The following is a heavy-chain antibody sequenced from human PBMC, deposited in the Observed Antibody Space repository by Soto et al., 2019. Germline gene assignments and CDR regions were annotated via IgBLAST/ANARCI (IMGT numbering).Heavy chain of an antibody. Sequence: SETLSLTCAVYGGSFSGYYWSWIRQPPGKGLEWIGYIYYSGRTYYNPSLKSRLTISVDTPKNQFSLKLSSVTAADTAVYYCARDRGADYYYGMDVWGQGTTVTVSS. CDR1: GGSFSGYY. J-gene: IGHJ6*02. CDR3: ARDRGADYYYGMDV. CDR2: IYYSGRT. V-gene: IGHV4-30-4*01.